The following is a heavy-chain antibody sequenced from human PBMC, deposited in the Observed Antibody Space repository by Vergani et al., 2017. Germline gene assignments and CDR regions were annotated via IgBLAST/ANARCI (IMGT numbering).Heavy chain of an antibody. V-gene: IGHV4-61*01. CDR3: ARQGHHVFGYFDY. J-gene: IGHJ4*02. CDR2: IYYSGST. CDR1: GYSISSGYY. D-gene: IGHD3-10*02. Sequence: QVQLQESGPGLVKPSETLSLTCAVSGYSISSGYYWSWIRQPPGKGLEWIGYIYYSGSTNYNPSLKSRVTISVDTSKNQFSLKLSSVTAADTAVYYCARQGHHVFGYFDYWGQGTLVTVSS.